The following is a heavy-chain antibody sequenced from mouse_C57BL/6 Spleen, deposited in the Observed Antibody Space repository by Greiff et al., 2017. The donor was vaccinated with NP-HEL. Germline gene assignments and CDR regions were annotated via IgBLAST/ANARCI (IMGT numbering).Heavy chain of an antibody. Sequence: QVQLQQSGAELARPGASVKLSCKASGYTFTSYGISWVKQRTGQGLEWIGEISPRSGNTYYNEKFKGKATLTADKSSSTAYMELRSLTSEDSAVYFCAREVELGLGGFDYWGQGTTLTVSS. CDR2: ISPRSGNT. CDR3: AREVELGLGGFDY. J-gene: IGHJ2*01. CDR1: GYTFTSYG. V-gene: IGHV1-81*01. D-gene: IGHD4-1*01.